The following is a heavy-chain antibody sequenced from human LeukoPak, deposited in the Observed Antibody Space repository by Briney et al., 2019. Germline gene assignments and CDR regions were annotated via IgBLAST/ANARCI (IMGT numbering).Heavy chain of an antibody. CDR1: GYTFTGYY. Sequence: GASVKVSCKASGYTFTGYYMHWVRQAPGLGLEWMGWINPKSGGTDYAQKFQGRVTMTRDTSISTAFMELNRLTSDDTAVYYCARDLAAITTGSHNWFDPWGQGTLVTVSS. CDR3: ARDLAAITTGSHNWFDP. CDR2: INPKSGGT. V-gene: IGHV1-2*02. J-gene: IGHJ5*02. D-gene: IGHD3-22*01.